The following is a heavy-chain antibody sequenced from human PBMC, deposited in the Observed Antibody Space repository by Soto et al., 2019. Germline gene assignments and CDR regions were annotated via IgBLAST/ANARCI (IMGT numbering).Heavy chain of an antibody. Sequence: EVQLVESGGGLVKPGGSLRLSCAPSGFTFSSYRMNWVRQAPGKGLEWVSSISSSSSYIYYADSVRGRFTISRDNXKSPLSLQMISLSVEDTAVYYCARDYGSGSQFFQHWGQGTLGTVSS. J-gene: IGHJ1*01. CDR2: ISSSSSYI. V-gene: IGHV3-21*01. D-gene: IGHD3-10*01. CDR3: ARDYGSGSQFFQH. CDR1: GFTFSSYR.